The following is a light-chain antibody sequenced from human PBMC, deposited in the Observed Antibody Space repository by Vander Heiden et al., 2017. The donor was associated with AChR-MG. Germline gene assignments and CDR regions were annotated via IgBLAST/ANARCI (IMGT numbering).Light chain of an antibody. J-gene: IGLJ1*01. V-gene: IGLV8-61*01. Sequence: QTVVTQEPSFSVSPGGTVTLTCGLSSGSVSVNHYPSWNQQTPGQPPRTLIYSTDIRSSGVPERFSGSILGKKAALTITGAQADDDSDYYCVLYMGSGIFVFGTGTKVSVL. CDR3: VLYMGSGIFV. CDR1: SGSVSVNHY. CDR2: STD.